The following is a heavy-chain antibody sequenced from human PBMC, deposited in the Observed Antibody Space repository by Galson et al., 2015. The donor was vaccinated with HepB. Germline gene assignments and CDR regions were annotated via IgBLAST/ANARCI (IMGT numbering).Heavy chain of an antibody. D-gene: IGHD2-15*01. V-gene: IGHV5-51*01. J-gene: IGHJ3*02. Sequence: QSGAEVKKPGESLKISCKGSGYTFTTYWIAWVRQMPGKGLEWMGVIYPGDSDARYSPSFQGQVTISADKSISNAYLQWSSLRASDTAIYYCARRGYCSGGSCFSHAFDIWGQGTMVTVSS. CDR1: GYTFTTYW. CDR3: ARRGYCSGGSCFSHAFDI. CDR2: IYPGDSDA.